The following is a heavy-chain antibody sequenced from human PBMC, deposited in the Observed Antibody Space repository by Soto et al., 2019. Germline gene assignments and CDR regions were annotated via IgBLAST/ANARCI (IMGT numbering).Heavy chain of an antibody. CDR1: GFTFSSYA. V-gene: IGHV3-23*01. D-gene: IGHD3-10*01. Sequence: GGSLRLSCAASGFTFSSYAMSWFCQTPGKGLEWVSAISGSGGSTYYADSVKGRFTISRDNSKNTLYLQMNSLRAEDTAVYYCAKDTMVRGVIIYYYYGMDVWGQGTTVTVSS. CDR2: ISGSGGST. J-gene: IGHJ6*02. CDR3: AKDTMVRGVIIYYYYGMDV.